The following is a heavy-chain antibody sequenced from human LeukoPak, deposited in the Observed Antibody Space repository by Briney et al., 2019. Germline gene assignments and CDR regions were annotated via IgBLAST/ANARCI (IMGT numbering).Heavy chain of an antibody. CDR2: IYHSGST. J-gene: IGHJ6*03. CDR1: GYSISSGYY. D-gene: IGHD3-10*01. Sequence: PSETLSLTCAVSGYSISSGYYWGWIRQPPGKGLEWIGSIYHSGSTYYNPSLKSRVTISVDTSRNQFSLKLTSVTAADTAVYYCAREDPRGYGSGSYFYYYYMDVWGKGTTVTVSS. V-gene: IGHV4-38-2*02. CDR3: AREDPRGYGSGSYFYYYYMDV.